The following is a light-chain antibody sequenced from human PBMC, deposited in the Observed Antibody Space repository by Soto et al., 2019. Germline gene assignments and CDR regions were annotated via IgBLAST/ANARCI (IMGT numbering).Light chain of an antibody. V-gene: IGLV2-14*01. CDR1: SSDVGGYNY. CDR2: EVT. J-gene: IGLJ3*02. CDR3: SSYIRSSSSWV. Sequence: QSALTQPPSASGSPGQSVAISCTGTSSDVGGYNYVSWYQQHPGKAPKLIIYEVTNRPSGVSDRFSGSKSGNTASLTISGLQAEDEADYHCSSYIRSSSSWVFGGGTKITVL.